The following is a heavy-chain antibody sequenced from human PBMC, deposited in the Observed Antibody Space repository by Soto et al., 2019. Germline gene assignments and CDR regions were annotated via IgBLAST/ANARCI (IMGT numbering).Heavy chain of an antibody. CDR3: ARALSGGYDRPFDY. J-gene: IGHJ4*02. Sequence: EVQLVESGGGLVQSGGSLRLSCAASGFTVSSNYMNWVRQAPGKGLEWVSIIYSGGSTNYADSVKGRFTISRDNSKNTLYLQMNSLRAEDTAVYYCARALSGGYDRPFDYWGQGALITVSS. CDR2: IYSGGST. V-gene: IGHV3-66*01. CDR1: GFTVSSNY. D-gene: IGHD5-12*01.